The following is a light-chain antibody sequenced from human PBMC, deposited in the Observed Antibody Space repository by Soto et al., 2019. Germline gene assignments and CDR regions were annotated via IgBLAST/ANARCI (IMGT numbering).Light chain of an antibody. V-gene: IGLV2-14*01. J-gene: IGLJ3*02. Sequence: QSALTQPASVSGSPGQSITISCTGTSSDVGGSNYVSRYQQHPGKAPKLMIYEVSNRPSGVSNRFPGSKSGNTASLTISGLQAENEADYYCSSYTSSSTRVFGGGTQLTVI. CDR1: SSDVGGSNY. CDR3: SSYTSSSTRV. CDR2: EVS.